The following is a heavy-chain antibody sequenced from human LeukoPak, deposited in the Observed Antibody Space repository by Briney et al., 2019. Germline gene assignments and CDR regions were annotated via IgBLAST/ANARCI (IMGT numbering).Heavy chain of an antibody. J-gene: IGHJ4*02. Sequence: PGGSLRLSCAAPGFTFSSYAMSWVRQAPGKGLEWVSAISGSGGSTYYADSVKGRFTISRDNSKNTLYLQMNSLRAEDTAVYYCAKLVRGPFLFDYWGQGTLVTVSS. V-gene: IGHV3-23*01. CDR1: GFTFSSYA. D-gene: IGHD1-26*01. CDR3: AKLVRGPFLFDY. CDR2: ISGSGGST.